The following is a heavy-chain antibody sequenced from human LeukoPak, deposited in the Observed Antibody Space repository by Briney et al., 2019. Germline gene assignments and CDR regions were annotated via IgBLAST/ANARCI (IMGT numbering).Heavy chain of an antibody. J-gene: IGHJ5*02. V-gene: IGHV5-10-1*01. CDR2: IDPSDSYT. CDR3: ARFIGYCSSTSCST. Sequence: GESLKISCKGSGYSFTSYWISWVRQLPGKGLEWMGRIDPSDSYTNYSPSFQGHVTISADKSISTAYLQWSSLKASDTAMYYCARFIGYCSSTSCSTWGQGTLVTVSS. D-gene: IGHD2-2*03. CDR1: GYSFTSYW.